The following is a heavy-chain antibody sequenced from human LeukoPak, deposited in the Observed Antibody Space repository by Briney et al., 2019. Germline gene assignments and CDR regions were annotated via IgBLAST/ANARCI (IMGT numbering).Heavy chain of an antibody. CDR1: GGSFSGYY. D-gene: IGHD2-2*01. V-gene: IGHV4-34*01. CDR2: INHSGST. CDR3: ALSECSSTSCFTFDP. Sequence: SETLSLTCGVYGGSFSGYYWSWIRQPPGKGLEWIGEINHSGSTNYNPSLKSRVTISEDTTKTQFSLMLSSVTAADTAVYYCALSECSSTSCFTFDPWGQGTLVTVSS. J-gene: IGHJ5*02.